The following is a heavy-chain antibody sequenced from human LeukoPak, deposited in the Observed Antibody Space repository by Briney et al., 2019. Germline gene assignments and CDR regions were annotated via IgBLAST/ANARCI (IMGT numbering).Heavy chain of an antibody. D-gene: IGHD3-10*01. J-gene: IGHJ3*02. CDR1: GFTFLSYS. V-gene: IGHV3-30*09. CDR2: ISSDGINK. Sequence: GGSLRLSCAASGFTFLSYSMYWVRQAPGKGLEWVASISSDGINKYYADSVRGRFAISRDNSKNILYLQMNSLRAEDTAVYYCAKDSGELLYGDAFDIWGQGTRVAVSS. CDR3: AKDSGELLYGDAFDI.